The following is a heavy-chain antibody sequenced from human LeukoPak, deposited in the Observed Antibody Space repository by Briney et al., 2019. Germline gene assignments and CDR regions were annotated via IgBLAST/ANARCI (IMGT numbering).Heavy chain of an antibody. Sequence: GGSLRLSCAASGFTFSTYAMSWVRQTPGKGLAWVAAISGSNPGTYHANSVKGRFTISRDNSKNTLHLQMSGLRAEDTARYYCAKAPVGHCSGAFCYHFDSWGQGTLVTVSS. D-gene: IGHD2-15*01. J-gene: IGHJ4*02. V-gene: IGHV3-23*01. CDR3: AKAPVGHCSGAFCYHFDS. CDR1: GFTFSTYA. CDR2: ISGSNPGT.